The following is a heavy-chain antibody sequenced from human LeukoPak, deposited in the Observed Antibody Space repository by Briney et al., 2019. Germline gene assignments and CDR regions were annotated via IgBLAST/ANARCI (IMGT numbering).Heavy chain of an antibody. V-gene: IGHV3-30*02. CDR3: AGVHSTTVTDYY. J-gene: IGHJ4*02. Sequence: GGSLRLSCAASGFTFSSYGLHWVRQAPGKGLEWVAFIRYDGSKIFYEESVKGRFTISRDNSKNTVYLQMNSLRAEDTAVYYCAGVHSTTVTDYYWGQGTLVTVSS. CDR2: IRYDGSKI. CDR1: GFTFSSYG. D-gene: IGHD4-17*01.